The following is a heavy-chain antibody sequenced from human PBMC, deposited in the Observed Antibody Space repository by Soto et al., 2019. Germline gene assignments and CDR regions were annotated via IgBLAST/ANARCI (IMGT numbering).Heavy chain of an antibody. J-gene: IGHJ4*02. D-gene: IGHD2-15*01. CDR1: GGTFSIYA. CDR3: ARGPCESCYHY. Sequence: XVKVSCKASGGTFSIYAISWVRQAPGQRLEWTGCXNAGNXNTKYSQKLQGXVTITRDTSASTAYMELNSLTYEDKAMYYCARGPCESCYHYWGQGTLVTVSS. V-gene: IGHV1-3*01. CDR2: XNAGNXNT.